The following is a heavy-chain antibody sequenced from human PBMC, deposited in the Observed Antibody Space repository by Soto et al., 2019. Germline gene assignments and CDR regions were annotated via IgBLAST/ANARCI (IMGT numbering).Heavy chain of an antibody. V-gene: IGHV1-8*01. Sequence: QVQLVQSAAEVKKPGAAVKVSCKASGYTFTSYDINWVRQATGQGLEWMGWMNPNSGNTGYAQKFQGRVTMTRNTSISTAYMELSSLRSEDTAVYYCARVGPMITFGGVIVMPDYWGQGTLVTVSS. CDR3: ARVGPMITFGGVIVMPDY. CDR2: MNPNSGNT. J-gene: IGHJ4*02. D-gene: IGHD3-16*02. CDR1: GYTFTSYD.